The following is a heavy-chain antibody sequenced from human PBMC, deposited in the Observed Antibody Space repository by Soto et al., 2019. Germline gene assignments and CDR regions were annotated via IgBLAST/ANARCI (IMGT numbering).Heavy chain of an antibody. CDR2: IHSDGTA. CDR1: GFTVRTNY. CDR3: ARDPFGTVSGGSAGFDH. J-gene: IGHJ4*02. V-gene: IGHV3-53*01. D-gene: IGHD2-15*01. Sequence: EVHLVESGGDLVQPGGSLRLSCAASGFTVRTNYMNWVRQAPGKGLQWVSVIHSDGTAYYADSVKGRFTIYRDVSKNTLFLQMNSLRAADTAIYYCARDPFGTVSGGSAGFDHWGQGTLVTVSS.